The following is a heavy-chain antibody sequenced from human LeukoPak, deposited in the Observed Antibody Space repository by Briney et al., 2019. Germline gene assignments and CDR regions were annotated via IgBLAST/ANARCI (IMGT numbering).Heavy chain of an antibody. CDR1: GGSISSSSYY. CDR3: ATTTIRLGY. CDR2: IYYSGST. Sequence: PSETLSLTCTVSGGSISSSSYYWGWIRQPPGKGLEWIGSIYYSGSTYYNPSLKSRVTISIDTSKNQFSLKLSSVTAADTAVYYCATTTIRLGYWGQGTLVTVSS. D-gene: IGHD1-1*01. V-gene: IGHV4-39*07. J-gene: IGHJ4*02.